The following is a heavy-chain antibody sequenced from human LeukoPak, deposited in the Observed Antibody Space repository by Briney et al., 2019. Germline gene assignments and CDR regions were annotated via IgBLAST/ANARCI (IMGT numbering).Heavy chain of an antibody. CDR3: ARERHITMVRGGWLDP. D-gene: IGHD3-10*01. V-gene: IGHV4-34*01. J-gene: IGHJ5*02. CDR2: INHSGST. Sequence: SETLSLTCAVYGGSFSGYYWSWIRQTPGKGLEWIGEINHSGSTNYNPSLKSRVTISVDTSKNQFSLKLSSVTAADTAVYYCARERHITMVRGGWLDPWGQGTLVTVYS. CDR1: GGSFSGYY.